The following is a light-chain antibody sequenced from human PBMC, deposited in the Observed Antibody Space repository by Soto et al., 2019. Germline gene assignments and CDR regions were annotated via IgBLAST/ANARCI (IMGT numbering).Light chain of an antibody. CDR3: QQLNSYPLT. CDR1: QGISSY. J-gene: IGKJ4*01. Sequence: DLQLTQSPSFLSASVGDRVTITCRASQGISSYLAWYQQKPGKAPKLLIYAASTLQSVVPSRFSGSGSVTEFTLTISSLQPEDFATYYCQQLNSYPLTFGGGTKVEIK. CDR2: AAS. V-gene: IGKV1-9*01.